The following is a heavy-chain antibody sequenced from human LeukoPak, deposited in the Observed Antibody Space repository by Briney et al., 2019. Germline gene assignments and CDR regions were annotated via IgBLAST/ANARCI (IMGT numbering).Heavy chain of an antibody. CDR1: GFTFSSYS. CDR2: ISGSGGNT. J-gene: IGHJ4*02. D-gene: IGHD5-12*01. V-gene: IGHV3-23*01. Sequence: GGSLRLSCAASGFTFSSYSMSWVRQAPGKGLEWVSAISGSGGNTYYADSVKGRFTISRDNSKNTLYLQMNSLRAEDTAVYYCAKDGAWLRFDDWGQGILVTVSS. CDR3: AKDGAWLRFDD.